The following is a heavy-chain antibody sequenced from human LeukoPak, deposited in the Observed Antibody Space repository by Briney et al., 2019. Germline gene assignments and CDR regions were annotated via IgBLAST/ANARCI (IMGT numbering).Heavy chain of an antibody. CDR3: ARSTHCSSTSCPRGPFDY. Sequence: SETLSLTCAVHGGSFSDYYWNWIRQPPGKGLEWIGEINHSGSTNYNPSLKSRVTISVDTPKNQFSLKLSSVIAADTAVYYCARSTHCSSTSCPRGPFDYWGQGTLVTVSS. V-gene: IGHV4-34*01. CDR1: GGSFSDYY. CDR2: INHSGST. J-gene: IGHJ4*02. D-gene: IGHD2-2*01.